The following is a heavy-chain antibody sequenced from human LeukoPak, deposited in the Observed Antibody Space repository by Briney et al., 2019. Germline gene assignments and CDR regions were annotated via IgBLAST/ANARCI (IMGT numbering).Heavy chain of an antibody. CDR1: GGSISSYY. D-gene: IGHD6-13*01. J-gene: IGHJ4*02. CDR3: AGARYSSSWYPLDY. CDR2: IYTSGST. Sequence: SETLSLTCTVSGGSISSYYWSWIRQPAAKGLEWIGRIYTSGSTNYNPSLKSRVTMSVDTSKNQFSLKLSSVTAADTAVYYCAGARYSSSWYPLDYWGQGTLVTVSS. V-gene: IGHV4-4*07.